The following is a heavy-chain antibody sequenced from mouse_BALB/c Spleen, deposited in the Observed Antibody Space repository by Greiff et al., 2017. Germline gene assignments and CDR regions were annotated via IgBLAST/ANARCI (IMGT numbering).Heavy chain of an antibody. J-gene: IGHJ1*01. V-gene: IGHV5-6-5*01. CDR1: GFTFSSYA. CDR2: ISSGGST. CDR3: ARGYGNYWYFDV. D-gene: IGHD2-1*01. Sequence: EVQLQQSGGGLVKPGGSLKLSCAASGFTFSSYAMSWVRQTPEKRLEWVASISSGGSTYYPDSVKGRFTISRDNARNNLYLQMSSLRSEDTAMYYCARGYGNYWYFDVWGAGTTVTVSS.